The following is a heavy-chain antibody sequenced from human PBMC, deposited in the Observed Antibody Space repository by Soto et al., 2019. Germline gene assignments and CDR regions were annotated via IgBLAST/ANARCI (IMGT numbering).Heavy chain of an antibody. Sequence: ASVKVSCKASGYTFTSYAMHWVRQAPGQRLEWMGWINAGNGNTKYSRKFQGRVTITRDTSASTAYMELSSLRSEDTAVYYCAREGLHPNYFDYWGQGTLVTVYS. CDR3: AREGLHPNYFDY. V-gene: IGHV1-3*01. J-gene: IGHJ4*02. CDR1: GYTFTSYA. CDR2: INAGNGNT.